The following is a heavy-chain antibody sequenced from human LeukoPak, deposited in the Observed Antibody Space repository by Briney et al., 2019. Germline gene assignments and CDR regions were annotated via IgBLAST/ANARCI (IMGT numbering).Heavy chain of an antibody. CDR3: AADSHTSGFDY. D-gene: IGHD1-1*01. Sequence: SVKVSFKASGGRFSNYALNWVRQAPGQRGEWMGAITPLYGASNYAQKFQGRLTIVADESTGTGYMELRSLASEDTAVYYCAADSHTSGFDYWAQGTLVTVSS. V-gene: IGHV1-69*13. CDR1: GGRFSNYA. J-gene: IGHJ4*02. CDR2: ITPLYGAS.